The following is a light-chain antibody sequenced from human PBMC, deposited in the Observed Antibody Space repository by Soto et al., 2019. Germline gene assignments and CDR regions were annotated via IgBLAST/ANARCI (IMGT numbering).Light chain of an antibody. CDR1: QTISSW. J-gene: IGKJ1*01. Sequence: IQITQSPSSLSASVGDRVTMTCRASQTISSWLEWYQQKPGKAPKLLIYKASTLKSGVPSRFRGSGSGTEFTLTISSLQPDDFETYYCQHYNSYSEAFGQGTKVDIK. V-gene: IGKV1-5*03. CDR3: QHYNSYSEA. CDR2: KAS.